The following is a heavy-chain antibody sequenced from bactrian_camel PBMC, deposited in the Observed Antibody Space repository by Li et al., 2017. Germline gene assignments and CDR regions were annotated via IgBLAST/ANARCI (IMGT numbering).Heavy chain of an antibody. CDR1: GFTFSSYY. CDR3: AKEATEGGEGWDT. V-gene: IGHV3-2*01. J-gene: IGHJ6*01. CDR2: IFSDGGNT. D-gene: IGHD4*01. Sequence: QLVESGGGLVQSGGSLRLSCAASGFTFSSYYMTWVRQAPGKGLEWVSSIFSDGGNTYYADSVKGRFTISRDNARNTVYLQLNSLKTEDTAMYYCAKEATEGGEGWDTWGQGTQVTVS.